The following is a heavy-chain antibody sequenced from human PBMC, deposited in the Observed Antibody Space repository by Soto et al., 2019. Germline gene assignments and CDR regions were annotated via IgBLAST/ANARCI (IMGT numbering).Heavy chain of an antibody. CDR1: GGSISSGGYY. J-gene: IGHJ3*02. CDR3: ARADSGYDSCDFDI. Sequence: SETLSLTCTVSGGSISSGGYYWSWIRQHPGKGLEWIGYIYYSGSTYYNPSLKSRVTISVDTSKNQFSLKLSSVTAANTAVYYCARADSGYDSCDFDIWGPGTMGIVSS. CDR2: IYYSGST. D-gene: IGHD5-12*01. V-gene: IGHV4-31*03.